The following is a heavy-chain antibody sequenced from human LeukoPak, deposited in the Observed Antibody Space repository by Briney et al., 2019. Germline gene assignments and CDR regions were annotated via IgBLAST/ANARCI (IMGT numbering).Heavy chain of an antibody. V-gene: IGHV1-2*02. CDR2: ISPISGGT. J-gene: IGHJ5*02. CDR1: GYSFTDHY. D-gene: IGHD2-21*01. CDR3: ARGPNSSSSDWFDP. Sequence: GASVKVSCKASGYSFTDHYLHWLRQAPGQGLDWMGWISPISGGTKCARKFQGRVTMTTDTSISTGYMELTRLRSDDTAVYFCARGPNSSSSDWFDPWGQGTPVTVSS.